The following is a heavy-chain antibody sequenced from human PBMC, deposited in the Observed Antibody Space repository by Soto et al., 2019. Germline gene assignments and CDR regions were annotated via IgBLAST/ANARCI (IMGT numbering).Heavy chain of an antibody. CDR1: GYTLTGYY. D-gene: IGHD2-15*01. J-gene: IGHJ5*02. CDR2: INPNSGDT. CDR3: ARGIVVRGQGWFDR. V-gene: IGHV1-2*02. Sequence: ASVKVAFKASGYTLTGYYIHWGRKAPGQGLEWMGWINPNSGDTNLAQKFQGRVTMTRDTSISTTYMELSRLASDDTAAYFCARGIVVRGQGWFDRWGQGPLVTVSS.